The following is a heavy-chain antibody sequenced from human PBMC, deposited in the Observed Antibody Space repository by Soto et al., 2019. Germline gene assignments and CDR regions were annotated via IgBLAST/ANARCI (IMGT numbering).Heavy chain of an antibody. CDR1: GFTFSSYS. Sequence: GGSLRLSCAASGFTFSSYSMNWVRQTPGKGLEWVSSISSSGTYIYYADSVKGRFTISRDNAKNSLFLQMNSLRAEDTAVYYCAREVVAYDSSGHLDYWGQGTLVTVSS. J-gene: IGHJ4*02. D-gene: IGHD3-22*01. V-gene: IGHV3-21*01. CDR2: ISSSGTYI. CDR3: AREVVAYDSSGHLDY.